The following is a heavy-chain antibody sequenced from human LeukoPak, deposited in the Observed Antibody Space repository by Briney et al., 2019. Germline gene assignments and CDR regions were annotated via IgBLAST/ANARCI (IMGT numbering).Heavy chain of an antibody. CDR1: GGSISSSNW. J-gene: IGHJ5*02. CDR2: IYHSGST. D-gene: IGHD3-16*01. CDR3: ARGDYYAGGGRNWFDP. Sequence: PSETLSLTCAVSGGSISSSNWWSWVRQPPGKGLEWIGEIYHSGSTNYNPSLKSRVTLSVDASKNQFSLGLTSVTAADTAVYYCARGDYYAGGGRNWFDPWGQGTLVTVSS. V-gene: IGHV4-4*02.